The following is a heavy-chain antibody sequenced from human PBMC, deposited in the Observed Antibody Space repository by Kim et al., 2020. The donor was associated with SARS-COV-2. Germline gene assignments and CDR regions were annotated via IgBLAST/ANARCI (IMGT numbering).Heavy chain of an antibody. D-gene: IGHD3-22*01. V-gene: IGHV3-74*01. Sequence: GKGRLTISRDNAKNTLYLQMNSLRAEDTAVYYCARPYYYDRSGYSWHFDLWGRGTLVTVSS. J-gene: IGHJ2*01. CDR3: ARPYYYDRSGYSWHFDL.